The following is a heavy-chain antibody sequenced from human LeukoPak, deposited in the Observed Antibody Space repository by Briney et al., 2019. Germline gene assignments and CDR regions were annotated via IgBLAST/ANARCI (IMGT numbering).Heavy chain of an antibody. Sequence: TSETLSLTCTVSGGSISSSSYYWGWIRQPPGKGLEWIGSIYYSGSTYYNPSLKSRVTISVDTSKNQFSLKLSSVAAADTAVYYCARGKYYYDSSGYSNNWFDPWGQGTLVTVSS. CDR1: GGSISSSSYY. V-gene: IGHV4-39*01. CDR3: ARGKYYYDSSGYSNNWFDP. J-gene: IGHJ5*02. D-gene: IGHD3-22*01. CDR2: IYYSGST.